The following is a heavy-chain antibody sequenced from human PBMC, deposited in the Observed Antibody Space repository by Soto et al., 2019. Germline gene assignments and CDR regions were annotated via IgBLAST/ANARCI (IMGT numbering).Heavy chain of an antibody. CDR3: AKDAFDYGDYGRAFDI. Sequence: QVPLVESGGGVVQPGRSLRLSCAASGFTFSSYGMHWVRQAPGKGLEWVAVISYDGSNKYYADSVKGRFTISRDNSKNTLYLQMNSLRAEDTAVYYCAKDAFDYGDYGRAFDIWGQGTMVTVSS. CDR2: ISYDGSNK. J-gene: IGHJ3*02. CDR1: GFTFSSYG. V-gene: IGHV3-30*18. D-gene: IGHD4-17*01.